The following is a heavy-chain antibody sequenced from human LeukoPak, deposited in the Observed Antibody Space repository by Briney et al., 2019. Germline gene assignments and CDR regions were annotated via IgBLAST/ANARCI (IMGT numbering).Heavy chain of an antibody. D-gene: IGHD6-13*01. J-gene: IGHJ4*02. CDR3: VRESGAAADY. V-gene: IGHV3-74*01. CDR1: GFTLSSYW. CDR2: INSDESTT. Sequence: GGSLRLSCEASGFTLSSYWMHWVRQAPGKGLVWVSRINSDESTTNYADSVKGRFTISRDNAKNTLYLQMDSLRAEDTAVYYCVRESGAAADYWGQGTLVTVSS.